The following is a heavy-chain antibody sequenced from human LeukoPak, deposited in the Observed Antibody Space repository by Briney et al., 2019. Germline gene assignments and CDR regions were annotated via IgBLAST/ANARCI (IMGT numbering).Heavy chain of an antibody. CDR3: ARVYCSSTSCSRANYGMDV. CDR1: GGTFSSYA. V-gene: IGHV1-69*06. J-gene: IGHJ6*04. D-gene: IGHD2-2*01. CDR2: IIPIFGTA. Sequence: SVKVSCKASGGTFSSYAISWVRQAPGQGLEWMGGIIPIFGTANYAQKFQGRVTITAEKSTSTAYIELSSLRSEDTAVYYCARVYCSSTSCSRANYGMDVWGKGTTVTVSS.